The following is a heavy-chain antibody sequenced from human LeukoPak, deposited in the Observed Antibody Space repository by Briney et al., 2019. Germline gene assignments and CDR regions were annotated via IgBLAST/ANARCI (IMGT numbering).Heavy chain of an antibody. CDR2: INPNSGDP. CDR1: GYSFTGYY. J-gene: IGHJ6*03. Sequence: GASVKVFCTASGYSFTGYYIHWVRQAPGQGLEWMGRINPNSGDPNYPQKFQGRVTMTRDTSISTAYMEMSSLTSDDTAVYYCARSARHCNNGVCFTDYYIDLWGKGTTVIVSS. V-gene: IGHV1-2*06. D-gene: IGHD2-8*01. CDR3: ARSARHCNNGVCFTDYYIDL.